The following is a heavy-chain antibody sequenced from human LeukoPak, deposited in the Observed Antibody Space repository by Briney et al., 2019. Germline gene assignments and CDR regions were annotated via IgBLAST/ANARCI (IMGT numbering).Heavy chain of an antibody. V-gene: IGHV4-34*01. J-gene: IGHJ4*02. CDR3: ARGHRRGNDPDAVDY. CDR1: GGSFSGYY. D-gene: IGHD1-1*01. Sequence: SETLSLTCAVYGGSFSGYYWSWIRQPPGKGLEWIGEINHSGSTNYNPSLKSRATISVDTSKNQFSLKLSSVTAADTAVYYCARGHRRGNDPDAVDYWGQGTLVTVSS. CDR2: INHSGST.